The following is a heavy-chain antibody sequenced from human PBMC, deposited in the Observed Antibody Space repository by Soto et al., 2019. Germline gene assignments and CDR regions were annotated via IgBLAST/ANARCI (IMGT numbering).Heavy chain of an antibody. V-gene: IGHV5-51*01. J-gene: IGHJ4*02. Sequence: GESLKISCKGSGYSFTSYWIGWVRQMPGKGLEWMGIIYPGDSDTRYSPSFQGQVTISADKSISTAYLQWSSLKASDTAMYYCARQRLPQLALYYFDYWGQGTLVTVSS. D-gene: IGHD6-6*01. CDR3: ARQRLPQLALYYFDY. CDR1: GYSFTSYW. CDR2: IYPGDSDT.